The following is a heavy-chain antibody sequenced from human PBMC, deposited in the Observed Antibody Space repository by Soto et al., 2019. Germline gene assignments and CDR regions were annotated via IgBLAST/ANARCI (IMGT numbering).Heavy chain of an antibody. CDR1: GGTFSSYA. J-gene: IGHJ4*02. V-gene: IGHV1-69*04. CDR3: ARSTKYYDILTGYYPTLDY. Sequence: SVKVSCKASGGTFSSYAISWVRQAPGQGLEWMGRIIPILGIANYAQKFQGRVTITADKSTSTAYMELSSLRSEDTAVYYCARSTKYYDILTGYYPTLDYWGQGTLATVSS. D-gene: IGHD3-9*01. CDR2: IIPILGIA.